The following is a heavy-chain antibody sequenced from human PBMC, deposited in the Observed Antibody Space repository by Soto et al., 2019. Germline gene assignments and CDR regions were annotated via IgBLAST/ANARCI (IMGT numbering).Heavy chain of an antibody. V-gene: IGHV3-23*01. CDR1: GFNFDAYA. CDR2: ISGSGGTT. Sequence: PGGSLRLSCTPFGFNFDAYAMSWVRQAPGKGLEWVSTISGSGGTTYYADSVKGRFTISRDNSKNTLYLQMNSLRAEDTAVYYYAKEKIGGAAAGPPLLDYGGKGPPVPVSS. J-gene: IGHJ4*02. D-gene: IGHD6-13*01. CDR3: AKEKIGGAAAGPPLLDY.